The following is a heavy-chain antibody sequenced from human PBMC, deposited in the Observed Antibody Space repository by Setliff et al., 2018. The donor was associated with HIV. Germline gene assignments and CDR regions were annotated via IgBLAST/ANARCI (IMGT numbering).Heavy chain of an antibody. V-gene: IGHV4-34*01. J-gene: IGHJ5*02. D-gene: IGHD3-3*01. CDR1: GGSFTGYY. Sequence: SETLSLTCTVYGGSFTGYYWTWIRQPPGKGLEWIGEINHSGSTNYNPSLESRVTISVDTSKKHFSPRLTSVTAADTAVYFCARGGDYNFWAGYWTWGRGTLVTVSS. CDR3: ARGGDYNFWAGYWT. CDR2: INHSGST.